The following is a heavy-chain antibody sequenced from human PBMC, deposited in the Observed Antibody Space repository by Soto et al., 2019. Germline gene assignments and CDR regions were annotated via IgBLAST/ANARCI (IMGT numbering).Heavy chain of an antibody. Sequence: SLRLSCAAAGFSFSSYAMHWVRQTPGKGLEWVAVISYDGGNTYYADSVEGRFTISRDSSKNTVYLHMNSLRNEDTAVYYCARAPPRGIEAPGTWGSGMDVWGQGTTVTVSS. CDR2: ISYDGGNT. D-gene: IGHD6-13*01. CDR3: ARAPPRGIEAPGTWGSGMDV. V-gene: IGHV3-30-3*01. J-gene: IGHJ6*02. CDR1: GFSFSSYA.